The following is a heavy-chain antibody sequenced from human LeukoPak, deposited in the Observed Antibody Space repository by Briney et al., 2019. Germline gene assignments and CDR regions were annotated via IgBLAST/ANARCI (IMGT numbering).Heavy chain of an antibody. D-gene: IGHD6-19*01. Sequence: ASVKVSCKASPDAFTRYGITWVRQAPGQGLEWMGWIRAYNGDTNYAQKFQGRVTMTAERSTNTAYMELRGLTFDDTAVFYCATTTATSGSSLYWGQGTLVNVAS. J-gene: IGHJ4*02. V-gene: IGHV1-18*01. CDR2: IRAYNGDT. CDR3: ATTTATSGSSLY. CDR1: PDAFTRYG.